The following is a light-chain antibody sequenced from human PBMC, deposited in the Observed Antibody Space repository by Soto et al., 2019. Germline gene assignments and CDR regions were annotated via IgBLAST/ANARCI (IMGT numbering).Light chain of an antibody. V-gene: IGKV1-39*01. CDR1: QSISSY. CDR2: AAY. J-gene: IGKJ1*01. CDR3: QQSYSTPRT. Sequence: DLPIAQSPSSLSATVGDRVTITCRASQSISSYLNWYQQKPGKAHKLLIYAAYSLQSGVQSRFSGSGSGTDFTLTIRSLQPEDFATYYCQQSYSTPRTFGQGTKVDIK.